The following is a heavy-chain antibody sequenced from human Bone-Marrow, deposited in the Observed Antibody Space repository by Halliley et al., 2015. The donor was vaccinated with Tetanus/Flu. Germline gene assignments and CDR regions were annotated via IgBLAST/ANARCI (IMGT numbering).Heavy chain of an antibody. J-gene: IGHJ4*02. D-gene: IGHD3-10*01. V-gene: IGHV3-23*01. CDR3: AKGGPGSPIDY. CDR2: IRSSGGST. Sequence: EGVSGIRSSGGSTYDADSVKGRFTISRDNSMNTLYLQMNSLRAEDTAVYYCAKGGPGSPIDYWGRGTLVTVSS.